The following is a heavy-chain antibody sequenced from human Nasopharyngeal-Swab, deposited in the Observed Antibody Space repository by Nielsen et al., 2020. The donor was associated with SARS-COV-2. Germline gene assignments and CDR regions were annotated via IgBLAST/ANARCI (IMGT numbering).Heavy chain of an antibody. Sequence: SETLSLTCTVSGGSISSSSYYWGWIRQPPGKGLEWIGSIYYSGSTYYTPSLKSRVTISVDTSTNQFSLKLSSVTAADTAVYYCAREDTAMGEIFDYWGQGTLVTVSS. CDR2: IYYSGST. D-gene: IGHD5-18*01. V-gene: IGHV4-39*07. J-gene: IGHJ4*02. CDR1: GGSISSSSYY. CDR3: AREDTAMGEIFDY.